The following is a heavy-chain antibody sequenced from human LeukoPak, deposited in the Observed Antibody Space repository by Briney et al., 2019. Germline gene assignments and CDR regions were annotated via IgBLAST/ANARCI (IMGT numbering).Heavy chain of an antibody. V-gene: IGHV3-9*01. CDR3: AKDLGSYYYYGMDV. D-gene: IGHD3-10*01. Sequence: GGSLRLSCAASGFTFDDYAMLWVRQAPGKGLEWVSGISWNSGSIGYADSVKGRFTISRDNAKNSLYLQMNSLRAEDTALYYCAKDLGSYYYYGMDVWGQGTTVTVSS. CDR1: GFTFDDYA. CDR2: ISWNSGSI. J-gene: IGHJ6*02.